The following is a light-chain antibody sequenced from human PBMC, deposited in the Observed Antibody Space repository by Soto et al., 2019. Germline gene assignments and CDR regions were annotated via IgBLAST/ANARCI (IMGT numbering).Light chain of an antibody. J-gene: IGLJ1*01. CDR3: SSFRSSSTSYV. CDR1: SSHIGDSKY. CDR2: DVS. Sequence: QSALTQPASVSVSPRLAINISRTDTSSHIGDSKYVSWYQQHPGKAPTLVIYDVSNRPSGVSNRFSGSKSANTASLTISGLQAEDEADYYCSSFRSSSTSYVFGTGTKVTVL. V-gene: IGLV2-14*03.